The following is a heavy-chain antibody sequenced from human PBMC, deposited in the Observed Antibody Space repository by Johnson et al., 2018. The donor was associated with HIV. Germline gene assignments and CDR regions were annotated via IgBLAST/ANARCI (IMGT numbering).Heavy chain of an antibody. V-gene: IGHV3-20*04. CDR3: VRVGKYCGDDCHLGVAAFAI. CDR1: GFTFNDHG. Sequence: VQLVESGGGVVRPGGSLRLSCATSGFTFNDHGMTWVRQVPGKGLEWVCDTNWNGANTAYADSVKGRFTISRDNAKNSLYLDMNSLRVEDTALYYCVRVGKYCGDDCHLGVAAFAIWGQGTMVTVSS. D-gene: IGHD2-21*02. CDR2: TNWNGANT. J-gene: IGHJ3*02.